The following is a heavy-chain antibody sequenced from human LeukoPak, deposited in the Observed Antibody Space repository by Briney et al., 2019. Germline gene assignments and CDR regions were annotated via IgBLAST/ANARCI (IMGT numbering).Heavy chain of an antibody. CDR1: GYSISSDYY. CDR2: IYHSGSA. CDR3: ARVGIDSGSFADFDY. Sequence: PSETLSLTCTVSGYSISSDYYWGWIRQPPGMGLEWVASIYHSGSAYYNPSLKSRVTTSVDTPKNQFSLKLSSVTAADTAFYYCARVGIDSGSFADFDYWGQGTLVTVSS. J-gene: IGHJ4*02. D-gene: IGHD1-26*01. V-gene: IGHV4-38-2*02.